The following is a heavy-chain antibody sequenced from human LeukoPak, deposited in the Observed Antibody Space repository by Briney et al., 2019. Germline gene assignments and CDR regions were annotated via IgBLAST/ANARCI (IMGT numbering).Heavy chain of an antibody. D-gene: IGHD1-26*01. V-gene: IGHV3-74*01. CDR1: GFTFSSSW. J-gene: IGHJ4*02. CDR3: AARSSGNPYF. CDR2: VKGDETTT. Sequence: GGSLRLSCAASGFTFSSSWMHWVRQVPGKGLVWVSRVKGDETTTGYADSVKGRFTISRDKAKNTLYLQMHSLRVEDTAVYYCAARSSGNPYFWGQGTLVTVSS.